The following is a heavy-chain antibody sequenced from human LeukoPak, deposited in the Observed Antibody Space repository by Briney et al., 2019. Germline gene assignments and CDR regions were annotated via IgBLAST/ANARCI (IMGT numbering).Heavy chain of an antibody. V-gene: IGHV4-4*07. CDR2: IYASGST. Sequence: PSETLSLTCTVSGGSIKTYYWSWIRQPAGKGLEWIGRIYASGSTNYNPSLKTRVSMSVDTSKNQFSLKLNSLTAADTAVYYCARGAGAPNDYWGQGTLVTVSS. CDR3: ARGAGAPNDY. D-gene: IGHD4/OR15-4a*01. CDR1: GGSIKTYY. J-gene: IGHJ4*02.